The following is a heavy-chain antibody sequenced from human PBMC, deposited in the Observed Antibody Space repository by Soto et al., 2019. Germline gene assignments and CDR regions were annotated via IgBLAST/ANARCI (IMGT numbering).Heavy chain of an antibody. CDR2: IYYSGST. V-gene: IGHV4-59*01. Sequence: QVQLVESGGGLVKPGGSLRLSCAASGFTFSDYYMSWIRQAPGKGLEWIGDIYYSGSTNYNPSLKSRVTISVDTSKNQFSLKLSSVTAADTAVYYCARWSAYDFWSGYQYYFDYWGQGTLVTVSS. J-gene: IGHJ4*02. D-gene: IGHD3-3*01. CDR3: ARWSAYDFWSGYQYYFDY. CDR1: GFTFSDYY.